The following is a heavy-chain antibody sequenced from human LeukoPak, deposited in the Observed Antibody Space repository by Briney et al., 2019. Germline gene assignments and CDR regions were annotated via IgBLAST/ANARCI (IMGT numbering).Heavy chain of an antibody. CDR1: GYTFISYA. Sequence: ASVKVSCKASGYTFISYAINWVRQAPGQGLEWMGWITTDTGNPTYAQGFTGRFVFSLDTSVSTAYLQISSLKAEDTAVYYCARDGARLDIWGQGTMVTVSS. CDR2: ITTDTGNP. CDR3: ARDGARLDI. J-gene: IGHJ3*02. D-gene: IGHD4/OR15-4a*01. V-gene: IGHV7-4-1*02.